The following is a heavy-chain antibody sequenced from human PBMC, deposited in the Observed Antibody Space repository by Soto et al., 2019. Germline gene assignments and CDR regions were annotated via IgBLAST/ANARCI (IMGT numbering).Heavy chain of an antibody. Sequence: EVQLVESGGGLVKPGGSLRLSCAASGFTFSSYSMNWVRQAPGKGLELVSSISSSSSYIYYADSVKGRFTISRDNAKNSLYLQMNSLRAEDTVVYYCARVGMVRGVIITGFDYLGQGTLVTVSS. CDR3: ARVGMVRGVIITGFDY. CDR1: GFTFSSYS. J-gene: IGHJ4*02. V-gene: IGHV3-21*01. CDR2: ISSSSSYI. D-gene: IGHD3-10*01.